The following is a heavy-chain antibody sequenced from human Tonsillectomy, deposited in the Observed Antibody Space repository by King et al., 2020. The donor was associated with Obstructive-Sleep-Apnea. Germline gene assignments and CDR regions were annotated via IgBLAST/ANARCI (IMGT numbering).Heavy chain of an antibody. D-gene: IGHD5-24*01. CDR1: GGSISSGYYY. CDR3: ARDGYNSGAFDI. CDR2: LYYRWST. J-gene: IGHJ3*02. Sequence: QLQESGPGLVKPSQTLSLTCTVSGGSISSGYYYLSGIRQPPGKGLEWIGDLYYRWSTFYNPSLKSRVTISVDTSKNQFSLKLSSVTAADTAVYYCARDGYNSGAFDIWGQGTMVTVSS. V-gene: IGHV4-30-4*01.